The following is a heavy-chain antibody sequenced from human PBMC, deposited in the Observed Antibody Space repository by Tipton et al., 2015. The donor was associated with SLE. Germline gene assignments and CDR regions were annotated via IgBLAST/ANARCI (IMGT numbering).Heavy chain of an antibody. CDR3: ARGDFWRGYPLDL. Sequence: SLRLSCLASGFTFSDYCMSWVRQAPGKGLEWLSYITSGGNSIYYADSVKDRFTISRDNAKNLLYLQMNSLTAEDTALYFCARGDFWRGYPLDLWGQGTLVTVSS. D-gene: IGHD3-3*01. CDR1: GFTFSDYC. CDR2: ITSGGNSI. J-gene: IGHJ5*02. V-gene: IGHV3-11*01.